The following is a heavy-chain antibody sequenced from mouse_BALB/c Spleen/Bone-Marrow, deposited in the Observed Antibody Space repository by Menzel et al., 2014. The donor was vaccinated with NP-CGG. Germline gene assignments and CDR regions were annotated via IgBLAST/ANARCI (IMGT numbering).Heavy chain of an antibody. CDR1: GYSFTSYW. CDR2: INPSNGRN. Sequence: QVQLQQSGAELVKPGASVRLSCKASGYSFTSYWIHWVKQRPGQGLEWIGEINPSNGRNNYNETFKNKATLTVDKSSSTAYMQLSSLTSEDSAVYYCARYDGPAWFAYWGQGTLVTVSA. V-gene: IGHV1S81*02. D-gene: IGHD2-3*01. CDR3: ARYDGPAWFAY. J-gene: IGHJ3*01.